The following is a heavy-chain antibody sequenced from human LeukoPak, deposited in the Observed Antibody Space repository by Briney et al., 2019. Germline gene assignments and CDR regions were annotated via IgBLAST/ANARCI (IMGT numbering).Heavy chain of an antibody. D-gene: IGHD3-22*01. CDR3: ARFPAYYYDSSGYYAFFDY. CDR1: GLTFSNYW. CDR2: IYNDGSST. J-gene: IGHJ4*02. Sequence: GGSLRLSCAVSGLTFSNYWMHWVRQAPGKGLVWVSRIYNDGSSTSYADSVKGRFTISRDNAKSTLYLQMNSLRAEDTAVYYCARFPAYYYDSSGYYAFFDYWGQGTLVTVSS. V-gene: IGHV3-74*01.